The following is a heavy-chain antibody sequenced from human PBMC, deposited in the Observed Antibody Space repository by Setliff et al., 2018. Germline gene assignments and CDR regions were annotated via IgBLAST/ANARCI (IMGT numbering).Heavy chain of an antibody. V-gene: IGHV1-18*01. CDR2: IGAYTGNT. D-gene: IGHD2-8*01. J-gene: IGHJ4*02. Sequence: VASVKVSCKASGYTLINYGISWVRQAPGQGLEWMGWIGAYTGNTNYAQKFQGRVTMTTDTSTSTAYMELRSLRSDGTAVYYCSRLVRYCTTTTCQSVPGAEVWGQGALVTVSS. CDR1: GYTLINYG. CDR3: SRLVRYCTTTTCQSVPGAEV.